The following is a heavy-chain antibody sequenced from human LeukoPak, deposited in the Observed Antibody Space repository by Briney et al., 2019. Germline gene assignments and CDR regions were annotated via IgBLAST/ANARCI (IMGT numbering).Heavy chain of an antibody. CDR2: IYETGST. J-gene: IGHJ3*01. CDR3: VRPDDNSFDF. CDR1: GYSISSGYY. D-gene: IGHD3-9*01. V-gene: IGHV4-38-2*02. Sequence: PSETLSLTCTVSGYSISSGYYWGWIRQPPGRGLEWIGNIYETGSTNYNPSLKSRVTISVDTSKNQFSLKLSSVTAADTAVYYCVRPDDNSFDFWGQGTMVTVSS.